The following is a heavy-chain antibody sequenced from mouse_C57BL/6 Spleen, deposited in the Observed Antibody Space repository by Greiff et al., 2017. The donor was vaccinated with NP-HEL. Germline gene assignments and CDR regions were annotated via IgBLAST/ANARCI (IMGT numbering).Heavy chain of an antibody. Sequence: QVQLKESGPGLVAPSQSLSITCTVSGFSLTSYGVHWVRQPPGKGLEWLVVIWSDGSTTYNSALKSRLSISKDNSKSQVFLKMNSLQTDDTAMYYCARRGGITTGYAMDYWGQGTSVTVSS. J-gene: IGHJ4*01. CDR2: IWSDGST. D-gene: IGHD1-1*01. V-gene: IGHV2-6*03. CDR3: ARRGGITTGYAMDY. CDR1: GFSLTSYG.